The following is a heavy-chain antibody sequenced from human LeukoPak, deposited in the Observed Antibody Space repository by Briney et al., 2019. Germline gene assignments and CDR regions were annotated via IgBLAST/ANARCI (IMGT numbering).Heavy chain of an antibody. CDR2: IYYSGST. Sequence: SETLSLTCTVSGGSISSYYWSWIRQPPGKGLEWIEYIYYSGSTNYNPSLKSRVTISVDTSKNQFSLKLSSVTAADTAVYYCAKGYRGYKLDYWGQGTLVTVSS. CDR3: AKGYRGYKLDY. CDR1: GGSISSYY. V-gene: IGHV4-59*01. J-gene: IGHJ4*02. D-gene: IGHD5-18*01.